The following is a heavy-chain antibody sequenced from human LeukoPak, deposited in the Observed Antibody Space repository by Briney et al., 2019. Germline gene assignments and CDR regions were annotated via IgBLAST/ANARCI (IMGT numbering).Heavy chain of an antibody. CDR2: ISGSGGST. J-gene: IGHJ4*02. CDR3: AKGGGSSAPRPLQIDY. V-gene: IGHV3-23*01. Sequence: PGGSLRLSCAASGFTFSSYAMSWVRQAPGKGLEWVSAISGSGGSTYYADSVKGRFTISRDNPKNTLYLQMNSLRAEDTAVYYCAKGGGSSAPRPLQIDYWGQGTLVTVSP. CDR1: GFTFSSYA. D-gene: IGHD1-26*01.